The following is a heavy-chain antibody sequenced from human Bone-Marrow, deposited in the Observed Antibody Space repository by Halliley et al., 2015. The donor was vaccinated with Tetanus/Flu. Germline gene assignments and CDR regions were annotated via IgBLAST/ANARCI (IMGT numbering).Heavy chain of an antibody. CDR2: IYHTGSS. J-gene: IGHJ3*01. Sequence: TLSLTCSVSGGSIRSGGYYWSWIRQHPGKGLEWIGQIYHTGSSDYSPSLKSRLTIAVDTSKNQFSLHLSSVTAAVTAVYYCARMGNVGMPTIVDVFDVWGQGTMVTVSS. V-gene: IGHV4-31*03. CDR1: GGSIRSGGYY. CDR3: ARMGNVGMPTIVDVFDV. D-gene: IGHD1-1*01.